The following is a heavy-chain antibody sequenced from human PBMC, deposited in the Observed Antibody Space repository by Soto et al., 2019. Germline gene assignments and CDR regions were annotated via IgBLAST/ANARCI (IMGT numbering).Heavy chain of an antibody. CDR1: GDSISSGDYY. J-gene: IGHJ4*02. D-gene: IGHD3-10*01. Sequence: SETLSLTCTVSGDSISSGDYYWSWIRQPPGKGLEWIGYIYYSGSTYYNPSLKSRVTISVDTSKNQFSLKLSSVTAADTAVYYCARYGSGTYYPTTFDSWGQGTLVTVSS. V-gene: IGHV4-30-4*01. CDR3: ARYGSGTYYPTTFDS. CDR2: IYYSGST.